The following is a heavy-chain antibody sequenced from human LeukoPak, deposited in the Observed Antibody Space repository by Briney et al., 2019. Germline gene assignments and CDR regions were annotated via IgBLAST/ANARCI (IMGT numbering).Heavy chain of an antibody. D-gene: IGHD6-6*01. V-gene: IGHV4-39*01. Sequence: SETLSLTCTVSGGSISSNSYYWGWVRQPPGKGLEWIGSIYHSGSTYYNPSLKSRVTISVDTSKNQFSLKLSSVTAADTAVYYCARQGGYSSSGISYYYYMDVWGKGTTVTVSS. J-gene: IGHJ6*03. CDR1: GGSISSNSYY. CDR2: IYHSGST. CDR3: ARQGGYSSSGISYYYYMDV.